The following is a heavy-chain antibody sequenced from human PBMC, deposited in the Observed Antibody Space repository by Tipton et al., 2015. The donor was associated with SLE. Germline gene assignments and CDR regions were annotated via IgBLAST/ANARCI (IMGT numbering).Heavy chain of an antibody. CDR1: GYSISSGYY. D-gene: IGHD1-1*01. J-gene: IGHJ4*02. Sequence: TLSLTCTVSGYSISSGYYWGWIRQPPGKGLEWIGRIYHSGSTYYNPSLKSRVTISVDTSKNQFSLKLSSVTAADTAVYYCASGVEGGGFDYWGQGTLVTVSS. CDR3: ASGVEGGGFDY. V-gene: IGHV4-38-2*02. CDR2: IYHSGST.